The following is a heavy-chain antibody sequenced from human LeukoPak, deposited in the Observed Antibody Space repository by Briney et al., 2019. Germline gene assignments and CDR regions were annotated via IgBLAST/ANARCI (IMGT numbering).Heavy chain of an antibody. Sequence: ASVKVSCKASGYTFTSYYMHWVRQAPGQGLEWMGIINPSGGSTSYAQKFQGRVTMTRDTSTSTVYMELSSLRSEDTAVYYCARARLYYYDSSGPPAPHFDYWGQGTLVTVSS. V-gene: IGHV1-46*01. CDR1: GYTFTSYY. J-gene: IGHJ4*02. CDR2: INPSGGST. D-gene: IGHD3-22*01. CDR3: ARARLYYYDSSGPPAPHFDY.